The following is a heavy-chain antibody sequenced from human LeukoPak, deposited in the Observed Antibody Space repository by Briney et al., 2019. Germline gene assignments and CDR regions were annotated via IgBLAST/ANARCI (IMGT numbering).Heavy chain of an antibody. D-gene: IGHD5-18*01. CDR2: INPNSGGT. Sequence: ASVKVSCKASGYTFTGYHMHWVRQAPGQGLEWMGWINPNSGGTNYAQKFQGRVTMTRDTSISTAYMELSRLRSDDTAVYYCARASEYSYGSCFDPWGQGTLVTVSS. CDR1: GYTFTGYH. J-gene: IGHJ5*02. CDR3: ARASEYSYGSCFDP. V-gene: IGHV1-2*02.